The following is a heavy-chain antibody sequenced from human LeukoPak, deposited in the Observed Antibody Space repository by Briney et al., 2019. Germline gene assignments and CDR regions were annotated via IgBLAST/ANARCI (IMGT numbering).Heavy chain of an antibody. V-gene: IGHV3-21*01. Sequence: PGGSLRLSCAASGFTFSSYSMNWVRQAPGKGLEWVSSISSKSRYIYYADSVKGRFTISRDNAKNSLYLQMNSLRAEDSAVYFCTRQYYDFWSGFYTADYYFDYWGQGTLVTVSS. CDR3: TRQYYDFWSGFYTADYYFDY. D-gene: IGHD3-3*01. CDR1: GFTFSSYS. CDR2: ISSKSRYI. J-gene: IGHJ4*02.